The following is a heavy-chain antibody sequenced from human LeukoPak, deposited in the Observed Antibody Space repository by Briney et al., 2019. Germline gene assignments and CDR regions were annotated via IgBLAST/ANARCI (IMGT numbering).Heavy chain of an antibody. CDR2: INGYNDDT. V-gene: IGHV1-18*01. CDR3: ARVGLFDSSYYPTLATSFDP. D-gene: IGHD6-19*01. Sequence: GASVKVSCKASGYTFTTYGISWVRQAPGQGLEWMGWINGYNDDTSYAQKLQGRVIMTRDTSTSTAYMELRSLRSDDTAVYYCARVGLFDSSYYPTLATSFDPWGHGTLVTVSS. CDR1: GYTFTTYG. J-gene: IGHJ5*02.